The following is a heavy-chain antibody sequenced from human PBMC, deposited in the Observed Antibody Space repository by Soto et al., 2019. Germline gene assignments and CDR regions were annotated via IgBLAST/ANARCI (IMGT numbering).Heavy chain of an antibody. Sequence: QVQLQESGPGLVKPSETLSLTCTVSGGSISGYYWTWIRQPPRKGLEWVGSLFYGGTTDYNPSLKSRLTMSLDTSKNHFSLKLRSVTAADTAVYYCARHRGPAPVYWGQGTLVTASS. CDR2: LFYGGTT. CDR1: GGSISGYY. CDR3: ARHRGPAPVY. V-gene: IGHV4-39*01. J-gene: IGHJ4*02. D-gene: IGHD3-10*01.